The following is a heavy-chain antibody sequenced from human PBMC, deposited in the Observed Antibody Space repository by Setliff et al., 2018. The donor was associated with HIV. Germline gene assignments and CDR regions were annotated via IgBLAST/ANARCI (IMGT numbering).Heavy chain of an antibody. J-gene: IGHJ3*02. CDR1: GGSIDNNKYY. V-gene: IGHV4-39*07. CDR2: IYHTGRT. Sequence: SETLSLTCSVSGGSIDNNKYYWTWIRQPPGKGLEWTGSIYHTGRTYYNRSLESRLTISIDTSKNQFSLNLNSVTAADTAVYYCARGQGCGGGCHYAFEMWGQGTMVT. D-gene: IGHD2-21*02. CDR3: ARGQGCGGGCHYAFEM.